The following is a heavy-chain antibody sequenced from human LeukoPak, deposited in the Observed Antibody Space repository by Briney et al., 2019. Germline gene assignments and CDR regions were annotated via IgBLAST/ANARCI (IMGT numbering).Heavy chain of an antibody. CDR2: IIPILGIA. Sequence: ASAKVSCKASGGTFSCYAISWVRQAPGQGLEWMGRIIPILGIANYAQKFQGRVTITADKSTSTAYMELSSLRSEDTAVYYCARDVHYYDSSGSHDYWGQGTLVTVSS. CDR3: ARDVHYYDSSGSHDY. J-gene: IGHJ4*02. CDR1: GGTFSCYA. D-gene: IGHD3-22*01. V-gene: IGHV1-69*04.